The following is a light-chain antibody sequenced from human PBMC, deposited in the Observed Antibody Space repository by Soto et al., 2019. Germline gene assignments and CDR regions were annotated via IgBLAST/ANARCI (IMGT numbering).Light chain of an antibody. V-gene: IGKV1-9*01. CDR2: AAS. J-gene: IGKJ2*01. CDR1: QGINMF. Sequence: DIQLTQSPSFLSASVGYRFTITFRASQGINMFLAWFQQKPGKAPNLLISAASTLQSGVPSRFSGSGSETEFTLTITSLQPEDSATYYCQQRNSYPRTCGQGNKVDI. CDR3: QQRNSYPRT.